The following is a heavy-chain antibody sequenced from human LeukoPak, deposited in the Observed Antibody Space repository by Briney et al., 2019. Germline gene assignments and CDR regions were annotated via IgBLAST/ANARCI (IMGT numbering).Heavy chain of an antibody. CDR2: IIPIFGTA. Sequence: ASVKVSCKASGGTFSSYAISWVRQALGQGLEWMGGIIPIFGTANYAQKFQGRVTITRDTSASTAYMELSSLRSEDTAVYYCARDYSAFDIWGQGTMVTVSS. CDR3: ARDYSAFDI. V-gene: IGHV1-69*05. J-gene: IGHJ3*02. D-gene: IGHD1-26*01. CDR1: GGTFSSYA.